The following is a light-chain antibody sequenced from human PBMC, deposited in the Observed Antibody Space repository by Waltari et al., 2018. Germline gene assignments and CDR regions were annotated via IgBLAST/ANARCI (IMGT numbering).Light chain of an antibody. CDR3: QESFTSPRT. Sequence: IQMTQSQSSLSASLGDRVTITCRARQTISMFLNWYQQRPGKAPNLLIYGASNWLSGGPSRFSGSGAGTDFTLTISSLQPEYVATYYCQESFTSPRTFGPGTKVEI. V-gene: IGKV1-39*01. CDR2: GAS. J-gene: IGKJ1*01. CDR1: QTISMF.